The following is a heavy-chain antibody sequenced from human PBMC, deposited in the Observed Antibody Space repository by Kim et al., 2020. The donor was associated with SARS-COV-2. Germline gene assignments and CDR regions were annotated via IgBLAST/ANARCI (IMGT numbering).Heavy chain of an antibody. Sequence: YADSVTGRFTISRDNAKNTLYLQMNSLRAEDTAVYYCARRAYSSGWWYFDYWGQGTLVTVSS. CDR3: ARRAYSSGWWYFDY. J-gene: IGHJ4*02. D-gene: IGHD6-19*01. V-gene: IGHV3-74*01.